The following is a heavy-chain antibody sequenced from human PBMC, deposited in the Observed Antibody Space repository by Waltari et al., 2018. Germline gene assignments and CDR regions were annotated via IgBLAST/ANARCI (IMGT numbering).Heavy chain of an antibody. J-gene: IGHJ4*02. CDR2: MNTDGKRP. CDR3: VRYTRHLPGY. V-gene: IGHV3-74*01. Sequence: EVQLVESGGGLVQPGGSLRLSCAASGFTFSNYWIHWVRQGPGKGLAWVSRMNTDGKRPDYADCVKGRFTSTRDNAKKSVYLNMNSLPSASTAGYDWVRYTRHLPGYWGLGALLPVP. D-gene: IGHD1-1*01. CDR1: GFTFSNYW.